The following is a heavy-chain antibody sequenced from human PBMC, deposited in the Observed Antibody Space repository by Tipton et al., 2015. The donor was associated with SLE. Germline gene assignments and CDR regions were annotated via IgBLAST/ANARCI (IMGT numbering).Heavy chain of an antibody. J-gene: IGHJ4*02. V-gene: IGHV1-18*01. Sequence: QVQLVQSGPEVKRPGASVKVSCETSGYTFSNYGVTWVRQAPGQGLEWMGWISGYNANTNYAQKFQGRVTMTTDTSTSTAYMELRSLRSDDTAVYYCAREGSVAGMNDYWGQGTLVTVSS. CDR1: GYTFSNYG. CDR2: ISGYNANT. CDR3: AREGSVAGMNDY. D-gene: IGHD6-19*01.